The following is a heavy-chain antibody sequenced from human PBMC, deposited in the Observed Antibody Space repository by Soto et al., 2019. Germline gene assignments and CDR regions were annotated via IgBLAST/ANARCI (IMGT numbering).Heavy chain of an antibody. CDR1: GFTFSSYG. J-gene: IGHJ6*02. V-gene: IGHV3-33*01. D-gene: IGHD1-1*01. CDR2: IWYDGSNK. CDR3: ARVSFFQLYYGMDV. Sequence: PGGSLRLSCAASGFTFSSYGMHWVRQAPGKGLEWVAVIWYDGSNKYYADSVKGRFTISRDNSKNSLYLQMNSLRAEDKAVYYSARVSFFQLYYGMDVWGQGTTVTVSS.